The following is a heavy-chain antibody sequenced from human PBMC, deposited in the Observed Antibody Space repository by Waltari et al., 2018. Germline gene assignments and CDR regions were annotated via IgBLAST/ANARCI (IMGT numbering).Heavy chain of an antibody. CDR1: GGSISSSSYY. CDR3: ASTVYYDSSGWTYYFDY. CDR2: IYYSGST. Sequence: QLQLQESGPGLVKPSETLSLTCTVSGGSISSSSYYWGWIRQPPGKGLEWSGSIYYSGSTYYNPSLKSRVTLSVDTSKNQFSLKLSSVTAADTAVYYCASTVYYDSSGWTYYFDYWGQGTLVTVSS. J-gene: IGHJ4*02. V-gene: IGHV4-39*01. D-gene: IGHD3-22*01.